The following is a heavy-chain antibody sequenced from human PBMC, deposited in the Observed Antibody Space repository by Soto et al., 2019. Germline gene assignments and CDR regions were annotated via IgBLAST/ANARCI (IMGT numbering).Heavy chain of an antibody. J-gene: IGHJ6*02. CDR3: ARDGCSSTSCHSLYYYYGMDV. D-gene: IGHD2-2*01. CDR2: INPNSGGT. CDR1: GYTFTSYG. Sequence: ASVKVSCKASGYTFTSYGISWVRQAPGQGLEWMGWINPNSGGTNYAQKFQGWVTMTRDTSISTAYMELSRLRSDDTAVYYCARDGCSSTSCHSLYYYYGMDVWGQGTTVTVSS. V-gene: IGHV1-2*04.